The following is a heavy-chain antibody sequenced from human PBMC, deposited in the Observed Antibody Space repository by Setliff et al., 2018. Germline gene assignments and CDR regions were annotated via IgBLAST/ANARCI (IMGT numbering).Heavy chain of an antibody. CDR3: ASPRRDDLDSPFDAFDS. CDR2: IYHKGRT. D-gene: IGHD3-3*01. J-gene: IGHJ3*02. Sequence: SETLSLTCGVSGISISSGHYWGWIRQPPGKGLEWIATIYHKGRTYYNPSLDSRVTISLDTSKNHFSLRLSSVTAADTAVYYCASPRRDDLDSPFDAFDSRGQGTKVT. V-gene: IGHV4-38-2*01. CDR1: GISISSGHY.